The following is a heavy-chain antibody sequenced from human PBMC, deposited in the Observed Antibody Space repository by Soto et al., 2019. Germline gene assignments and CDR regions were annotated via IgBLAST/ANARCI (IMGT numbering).Heavy chain of an antibody. CDR3: ARADCNNGVCYRIYY. D-gene: IGHD2-8*01. Sequence: SDTLSLTCTVSGGSVSIGSYYWSWILHPPGKGLEWIGYIYYSGSTNYNPSLKSRVTISVDTSKNQFSLKLSSVTAADTAVYYCARADCNNGVCYRIYYWAQRTLVTVSA. CDR1: GGSVSIGSYY. V-gene: IGHV4-61*01. J-gene: IGHJ4*02. CDR2: IYYSGST.